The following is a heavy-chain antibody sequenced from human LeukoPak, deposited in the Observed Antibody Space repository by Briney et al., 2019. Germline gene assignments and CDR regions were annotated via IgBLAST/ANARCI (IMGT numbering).Heavy chain of an antibody. CDR3: ARDRSSSWSSNDAFDI. V-gene: IGHV3-21*01. CDR1: GFTFSSYN. Sequence: PGGSLRLSCAASGFTFSSYNMNWVRQAPGKGLEWVSSISSSSSYIYYADSVKGRFTISRDNAKNSLYLQMNSLRAEDTAVYYCARDRSSSWSSNDAFDIWGQGTMVTVSS. D-gene: IGHD6-13*01. CDR2: ISSSSSYI. J-gene: IGHJ3*02.